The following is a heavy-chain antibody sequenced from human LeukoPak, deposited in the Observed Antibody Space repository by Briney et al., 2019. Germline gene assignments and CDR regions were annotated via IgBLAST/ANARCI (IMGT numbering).Heavy chain of an antibody. J-gene: IGHJ4*02. Sequence: SQTLSLTCSVSGGSISSGGYSWSWIRQPPGKGLEWIGYIYHSGSTYYNPSLKSRVTISVDKSKNQFSLKLSSVTAADTAVYYCAALYGYPVGYWGQGTLVTVSS. CDR2: IYHSGST. CDR3: AALYGYPVGY. D-gene: IGHD5/OR15-5a*01. CDR1: GGSISSGGYS. V-gene: IGHV4-30-2*01.